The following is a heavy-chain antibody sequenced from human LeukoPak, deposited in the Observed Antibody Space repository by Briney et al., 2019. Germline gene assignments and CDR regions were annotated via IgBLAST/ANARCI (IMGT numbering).Heavy chain of an antibody. D-gene: IGHD5-24*01. CDR1: GYAFTGYY. V-gene: IGHV1-2*02. J-gene: IGHJ6*03. CDR3: ARGLVEMATIRLGYYYYYMDV. Sequence: ASVKVSCKASGYAFTGYYIHWVRQAPGQGLEWMGWINPNSGGTNYAQKFQGRVTMTRDTSISTAYMELSRLRSEDTAVYYCARGLVEMATIRLGYYYYYMDVWGKGTTVTVSS. CDR2: INPNSGGT.